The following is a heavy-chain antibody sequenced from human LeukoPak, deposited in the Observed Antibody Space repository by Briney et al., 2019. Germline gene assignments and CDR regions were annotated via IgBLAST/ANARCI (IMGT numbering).Heavy chain of an antibody. CDR1: GFTFDDYA. V-gene: IGHV3-9*01. Sequence: GGSLRLSCAASGFTFDDYAMHWVRHAPGKGLEWVSGISWNSGSIGYADSVKGRFTISRDNAKNSLYLQMNSLRAEDTALYYCAKDRGSGYCSGGSCYSHYYYYYGMDVWGQGTTVTVSS. J-gene: IGHJ6*02. CDR3: AKDRGSGYCSGGSCYSHYYYYYGMDV. D-gene: IGHD2-15*01. CDR2: ISWNSGSI.